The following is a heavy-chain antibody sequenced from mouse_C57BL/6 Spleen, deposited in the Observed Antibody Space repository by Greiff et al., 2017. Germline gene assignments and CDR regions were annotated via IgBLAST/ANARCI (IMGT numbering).Heavy chain of an antibody. Sequence: EVQLQESGGGLVQPGGSMKLSCVASGFTFSNYWMNWVRPSPEKGLEWVAQIRLKSDNYATHYAESVKGRFTISRDDSKSSVYLQMNNLRAEDTGIYYCPVGFAYWGQGTLVTVSA. CDR1: GFTFSNYW. V-gene: IGHV6-3*01. CDR2: IRLKSDNYAT. CDR3: PVGFAY. J-gene: IGHJ3*01.